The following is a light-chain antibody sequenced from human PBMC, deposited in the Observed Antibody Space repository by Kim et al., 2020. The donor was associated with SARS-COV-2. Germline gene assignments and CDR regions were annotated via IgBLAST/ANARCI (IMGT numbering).Light chain of an antibody. CDR2: AAS. J-gene: IGKJ2*03. CDR3: QQSYSTPYS. Sequence: SASVDDRVTITGRASQNISSYLNWYQQNPGQAPKLLIYAASSLQSGVPSRFSGSGSGTDFTLTISSLQPEDFATYYCQQSYSTPYSFGQGTKLEI. CDR1: QNISSY. V-gene: IGKV1-39*01.